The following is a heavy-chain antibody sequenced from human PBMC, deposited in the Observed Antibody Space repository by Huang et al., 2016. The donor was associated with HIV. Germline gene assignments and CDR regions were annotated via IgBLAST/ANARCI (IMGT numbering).Heavy chain of an antibody. D-gene: IGHD3-9*01. V-gene: IGHV3-74*01. J-gene: IGHJ4*02. Sequence: DVQLVESGGGLVQPGGSLRLSCAASGFTFSNYWMQWVCQATAKWLVWVSHINSDGRSISYADAWKGRFTISGENAKNTLYLQMNSLRAEDTAIFYCARDYSDYRLSVPYYFDYWGQGTLVTVSS. CDR1: GFTFSNYW. CDR3: ARDYSDYRLSVPYYFDY. CDR2: INSDGRSI.